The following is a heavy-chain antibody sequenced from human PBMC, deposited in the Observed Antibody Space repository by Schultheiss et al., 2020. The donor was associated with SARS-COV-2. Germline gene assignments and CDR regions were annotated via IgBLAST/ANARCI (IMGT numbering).Heavy chain of an antibody. CDR2: INPNSGGT. D-gene: IGHD4-17*01. Sequence: ASVKVSCKASGYTFTDYYMHWVRQAPGQGLEWMGWINPNSGGTNYAQKFQGWVTMTRDTSISTAYVELRSLRSDDTAVYYCARDFGDYSWFDPWGQGTLVTVSS. CDR3: ARDFGDYSWFDP. V-gene: IGHV1-2*04. J-gene: IGHJ5*02. CDR1: GYTFTDYY.